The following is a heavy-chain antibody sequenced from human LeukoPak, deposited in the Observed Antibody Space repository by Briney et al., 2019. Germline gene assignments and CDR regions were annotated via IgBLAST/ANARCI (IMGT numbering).Heavy chain of an antibody. V-gene: IGHV3-66*01. Sequence: GGSLRLSCAASGFTVSSKYMSWVRQAPGKGLEWVSVIFSGGDTYYADSVKGRFTISRDNSKNTLYLQMNTLRAEGTAVYYCARSTGGSWYGDYWGQGTLVTVSS. J-gene: IGHJ4*02. D-gene: IGHD6-13*01. CDR3: ARSTGGSWYGDY. CDR1: GFTVSSKY. CDR2: IFSGGDT.